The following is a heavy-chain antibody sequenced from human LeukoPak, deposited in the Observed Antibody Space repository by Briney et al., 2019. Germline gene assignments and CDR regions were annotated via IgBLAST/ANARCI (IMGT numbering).Heavy chain of an antibody. Sequence: AGGSLRLSCAASGFTFSSYWMHWVRQAPGKGLVRVSRIKTDGSSTTYADSVKGRFTISRDNAKNTLYLQMNSLRVDDTAVYYCGPEAALGYWGQGTLVTVSS. CDR1: GFTFSSYW. CDR3: GPEAALGY. CDR2: IKTDGSST. V-gene: IGHV3-74*01. J-gene: IGHJ4*02. D-gene: IGHD6-13*01.